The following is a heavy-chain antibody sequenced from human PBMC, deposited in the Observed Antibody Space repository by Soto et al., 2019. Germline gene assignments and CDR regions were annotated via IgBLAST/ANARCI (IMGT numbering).Heavy chain of an antibody. CDR3: ARGLYSGYDSVYGMDV. V-gene: IGHV4-34*01. D-gene: IGHD5-12*01. CDR1: GGSFSDYC. J-gene: IGHJ6*02. Sequence: QVQLQQWGAGLLKPSETLSLTCAVYGGSFSDYCWSWIRQPPGKGLEWIGEINHSGSTNYDPSLKSRVTMAVDTSKNQFSLKLSSVTAADTALYYCARGLYSGYDSVYGMDVWGQGTTVTVSS. CDR2: INHSGST.